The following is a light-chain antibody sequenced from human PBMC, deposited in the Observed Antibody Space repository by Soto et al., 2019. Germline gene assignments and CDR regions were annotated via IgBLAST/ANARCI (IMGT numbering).Light chain of an antibody. CDR3: VTGHDSLDAWV. Sequence: QSVLTQSPSASGTPGQRVTITCSGTTSDIGRNTVNWYQQLPGTAPKLLIYSNNRRPSGVPGRFSGSKSGTSASLAISGLQSEDEALYSCVTGHDSLDAWVFGGGTKLTFL. CDR2: SNN. CDR1: TSDIGRNT. V-gene: IGLV1-44*01. J-gene: IGLJ3*02.